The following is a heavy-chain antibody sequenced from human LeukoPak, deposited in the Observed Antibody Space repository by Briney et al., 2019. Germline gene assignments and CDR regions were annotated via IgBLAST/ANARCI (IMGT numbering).Heavy chain of an antibody. D-gene: IGHD3-3*01. CDR2: INHSGST. V-gene: IGHV4-34*01. J-gene: IGHJ4*02. CDR3: ARGGEDYDFWSGYPGVDYFDY. Sequence: SETLSLTCAVYGGSFSGYYWSWIRQPPGKGLEWIGEINHSGSTNYNPSLKSRVTISVDTSKNQFSLKLSSVTAADTAVYYCARGGEDYDFWSGYPGVDYFDYWGQGTLVTVSS. CDR1: GGSFSGYY.